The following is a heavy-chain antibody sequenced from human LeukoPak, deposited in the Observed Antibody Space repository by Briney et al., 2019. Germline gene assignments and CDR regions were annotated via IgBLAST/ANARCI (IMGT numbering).Heavy chain of an antibody. J-gene: IGHJ4*02. CDR1: GGSISSYY. CDR3: ARGGRHGGYQDFDY. V-gene: IGHV4-4*07. Sequence: SETLSLTCTVSGGSISSYYWSWIRQPAGKGLEWIGRIYTSGSTNYNPSLKSRVTMSVDTSKNQFSLKVSSVTAADTAVYFCARGGRHGGYQDFDYWGQGTLVTVSS. D-gene: IGHD5-12*01. CDR2: IYTSGST.